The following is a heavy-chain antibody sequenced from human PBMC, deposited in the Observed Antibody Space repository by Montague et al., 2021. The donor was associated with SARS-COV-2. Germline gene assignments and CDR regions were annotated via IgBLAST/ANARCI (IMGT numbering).Heavy chain of an antibody. CDR1: GSFFSSSY. D-gene: IGHD3-22*01. CDR3: ARDLLPPRTVIKTNFFGMDV. CDR2: IYHSGYT. Sequence: SETLSLTCTVPGSFFSSSYWSWIRQPPGKGLEWIGDIYHSGYTNYNPSLKSRVTISIDTSMNQFSLSLSSMTAADTAVYFCARDLLPPRTVIKTNFFGMDVWGQGTTVIVSS. V-gene: IGHV4-59*01. J-gene: IGHJ6*02.